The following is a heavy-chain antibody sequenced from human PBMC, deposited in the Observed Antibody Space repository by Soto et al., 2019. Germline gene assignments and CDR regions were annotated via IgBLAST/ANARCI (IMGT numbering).Heavy chain of an antibody. Sequence: GGSLRLSCAASGFTFSSYGVRWVRPAPGKGLEWVAVISYDGRNKYHADSVKGRFTISRDNPKNTLYLQMNSLRAEDTAVYYCAKDKDISAAAYYFDYWGQGTLVTVSS. V-gene: IGHV3-30*18. CDR3: AKDKDISAAAYYFDY. CDR2: ISYDGRNK. J-gene: IGHJ4*02. CDR1: GFTFSSYG. D-gene: IGHD6-13*01.